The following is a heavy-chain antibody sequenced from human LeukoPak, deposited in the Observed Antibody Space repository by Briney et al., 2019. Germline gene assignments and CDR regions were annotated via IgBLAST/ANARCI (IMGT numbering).Heavy chain of an antibody. Sequence: ASVKVSCKASGGTFSSYAISWVRQAPGQGLEWMGGIIPIFGTANYAQKFQGRVTITADESTSTAYMELSSLRSEDTAVYYCAGNDYNWNDVSATNWFDPWGQGTLVTVSS. CDR1: GGTFSSYA. V-gene: IGHV1-69*13. D-gene: IGHD1-1*01. J-gene: IGHJ5*02. CDR3: AGNDYNWNDVSATNWFDP. CDR2: IIPIFGTA.